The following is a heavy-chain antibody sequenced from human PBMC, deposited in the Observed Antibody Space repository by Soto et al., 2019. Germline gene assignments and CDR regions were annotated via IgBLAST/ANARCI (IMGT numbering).Heavy chain of an antibody. CDR1: GGTLRSHA. D-gene: IGHD2-2*01. CDR2: ITPIFGSL. Sequence: QVQLVQSGAEVKKPGSSVRVSCKASGGTLRSHAINWVRQAPGQGLEWMGGITPIFGSLNYAQKFQGRVTITADESSITAYMELSSLRSEDTAVYYCAKDSGYQLPDNYFYYGLDVWGQGTTVTVSS. CDR3: AKDSGYQLPDNYFYYGLDV. V-gene: IGHV1-69*01. J-gene: IGHJ6*02.